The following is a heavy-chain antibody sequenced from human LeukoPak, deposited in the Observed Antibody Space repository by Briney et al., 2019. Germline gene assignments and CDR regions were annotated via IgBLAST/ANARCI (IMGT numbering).Heavy chain of an antibody. CDR3: GRAGSHDRQTIDF. V-gene: IGHV1-8*01. CDR1: GYTFTTYD. CDR2: LNPNSDNT. J-gene: IGHJ4*02. D-gene: IGHD1-26*01. Sequence: ASVNVSCKTSGYTFTTYDINWVRQATGQGLEWMGWLNPNSDNTASAQSFQGRLTLTRNTSISTAYMELSSLRSEDTAIYYCGRAGSHDRQTIDFWGQGTLVSVSS.